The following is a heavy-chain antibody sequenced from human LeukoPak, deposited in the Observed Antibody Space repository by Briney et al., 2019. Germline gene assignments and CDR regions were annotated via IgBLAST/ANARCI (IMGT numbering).Heavy chain of an antibody. CDR2: IYYSGST. CDR3: ARLSIAARPWDY. Sequence: PSETLSLTCTVSGGSISSYYWSWIRQPPGKGLEWIAYIYYSGSTNYNPSLKSRVTISVDTSKNQFSLKLSSVTAADTAVYYCARLSIAARPWDYWGQGTLVTVSS. CDR1: GGSISSYY. V-gene: IGHV4-59*01. D-gene: IGHD6-6*01. J-gene: IGHJ4*02.